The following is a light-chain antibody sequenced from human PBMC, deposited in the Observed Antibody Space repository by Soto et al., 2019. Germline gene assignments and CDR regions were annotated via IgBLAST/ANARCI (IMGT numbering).Light chain of an antibody. J-gene: IGKJ4*01. CDR2: GAS. CDR1: QSVSSN. Sequence: EIVMTQSPATLSVSPRERATLYCRASQSVSSNLAWYQQKPGQAPRLLIYGASTRATGIPARFSGSGSGTEFTLTISSLQSEDFAVYYCQQYNNWLTFGGGTKVDIK. V-gene: IGKV3-15*01. CDR3: QQYNNWLT.